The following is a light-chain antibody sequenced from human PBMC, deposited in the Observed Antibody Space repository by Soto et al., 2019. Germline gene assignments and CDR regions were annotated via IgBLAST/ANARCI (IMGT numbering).Light chain of an antibody. Sequence: AIQLTQSPSSLSASVGDRVTITCRASQGISSALAWYQQKPGQSPNLLIYDVSSLESGVPSRFSGSGSGTDFTLTISSLQPEDFATYYCQQFNTNPALTFGGGTKVEIK. J-gene: IGKJ4*01. CDR1: QGISSA. CDR3: QQFNTNPALT. V-gene: IGKV1-13*02. CDR2: DVS.